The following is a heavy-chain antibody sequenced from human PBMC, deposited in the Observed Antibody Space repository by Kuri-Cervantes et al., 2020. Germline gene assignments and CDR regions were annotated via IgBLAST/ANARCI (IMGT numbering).Heavy chain of an antibody. CDR2: INPNSGGT. J-gene: IGHJ3*02. D-gene: IGHD2-15*01. V-gene: IGHV1-2*02. CDR3: ARNHGVVVTFTPHDAFDI. Sequence: ASVKVSCKASGYTFTGYHIHWVRQAPGQGLEWMGWINPNSGGTNSAQKFQGRVTMTRDTSISTAYMELSRLRSDDTAVYYCARNHGVVVTFTPHDAFDIWGQGTMVTVSS. CDR1: GYTFTGYH.